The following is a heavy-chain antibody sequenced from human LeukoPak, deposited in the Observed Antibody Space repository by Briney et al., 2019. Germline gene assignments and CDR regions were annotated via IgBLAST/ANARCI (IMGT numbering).Heavy chain of an antibody. CDR3: ARDRRSITGTTGGFDY. D-gene: IGHD1-20*01. V-gene: IGHV1-46*01. Sequence: ASVKVSCKASGYTFTSYYMHWVRQAPGQGLEWMGIINPSGGSTSYAQKFQGRVTMTRDTSTSTVYIELSSLRSEDTAVYYCARDRRSITGTTGGFDYWGQGTLVTVSS. CDR1: GYTFTSYY. CDR2: INPSGGST. J-gene: IGHJ4*02.